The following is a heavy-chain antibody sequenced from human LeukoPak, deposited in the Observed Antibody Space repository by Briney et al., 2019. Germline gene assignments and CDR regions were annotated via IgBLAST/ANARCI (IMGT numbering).Heavy chain of an antibody. CDR2: IRYDGSRK. J-gene: IGHJ4*02. CDR3: ARDKVVGPTIFDY. V-gene: IGHV3-30*02. CDR1: GFIFSSYG. D-gene: IGHD1-26*01. Sequence: AGGSLRLSCAASGFIFSSYGMHWVRQAPDKGLEWVAFIRYDGSRKYYADSVKGRFTISRDNSKNALYLQMNSLRAEDTAMYYCARDKVVGPTIFDYWGQGTLVTVSS.